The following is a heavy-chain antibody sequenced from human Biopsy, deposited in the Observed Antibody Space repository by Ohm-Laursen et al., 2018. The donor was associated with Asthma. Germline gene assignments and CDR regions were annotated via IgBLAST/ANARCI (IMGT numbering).Heavy chain of an antibody. J-gene: IGHJ6*02. Sequence: GSSVKVSCKAPGGTFSNFAISWGRQAPGQGLEWLGGIMTVFGTTNYHQKFQGRATITADESTSTAYMEVTSLRSEDTAIYYCARCQVGYSSGWSLLLKKIYYSGMDVWGQGTAVTVSS. CDR2: IMTVFGTT. V-gene: IGHV1-69*01. CDR1: GGTFSNFA. D-gene: IGHD6-19*01. CDR3: ARCQVGYSSGWSLLLKKIYYSGMDV.